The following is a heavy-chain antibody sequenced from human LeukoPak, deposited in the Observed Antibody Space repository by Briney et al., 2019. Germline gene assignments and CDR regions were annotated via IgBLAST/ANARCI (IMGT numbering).Heavy chain of an antibody. V-gene: IGHV3-74*01. CDR1: GFTFSTYW. J-gene: IGHJ4*02. CDR2: VNGDGSST. Sequence: GSLRLSCAASGFTFSTYWMHWVRQAPGKGLVWVSRVNGDGSSTNYADSVKGRFTIPRDNAKNTLYLQMNSLRAEDTAVYYCARDGIAAVDFDYWGQGILVTVSS. D-gene: IGHD6-13*01. CDR3: ARDGIAAVDFDY.